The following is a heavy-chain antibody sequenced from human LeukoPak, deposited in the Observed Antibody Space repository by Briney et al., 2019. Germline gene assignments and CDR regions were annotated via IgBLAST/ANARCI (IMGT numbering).Heavy chain of an antibody. J-gene: IGHJ5*02. CDR1: GFTFSSYG. Sequence: GGSLRLSCAASGFTFSSYGMHWVRQAPGKGLEWVAFIRYDGSNKYYADSVKGRFTISRDNSKNTLYLQMNSLRAEDTAVYYCAKDSKYGSGSYSINWFDPWGQGTLVTVSS. CDR3: AKDSKYGSGSYSINWFDP. V-gene: IGHV3-30*02. CDR2: IRYDGSNK. D-gene: IGHD3-10*01.